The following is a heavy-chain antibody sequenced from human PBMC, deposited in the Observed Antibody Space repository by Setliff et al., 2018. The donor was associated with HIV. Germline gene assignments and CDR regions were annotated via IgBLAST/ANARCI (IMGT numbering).Heavy chain of an antibody. CDR2: IIPMFGTA. D-gene: IGHD3-10*01. CDR3: ARDKDAIYYGSGSFFYYYYMDV. CDR1: GGTFSSYA. V-gene: IGHV1-69*06. J-gene: IGHJ6*03. Sequence: SVKVSCKASGGTFSSYAISWVRQAPGQGLEWMGRIIPMFGTANYAQKFQGRVTITADKSTSTAYMELSSLRSEDTAAYYCARDKDAIYYGSGSFFYYYYMDVWGKGTTVTVS.